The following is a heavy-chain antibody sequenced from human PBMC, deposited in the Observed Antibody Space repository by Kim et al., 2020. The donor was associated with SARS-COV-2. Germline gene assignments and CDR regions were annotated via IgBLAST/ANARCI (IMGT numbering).Heavy chain of an antibody. CDR2: IVSGYGNA. J-gene: IGHJ6*03. V-gene: IGHV1-69*05. CDR1: GRTFTSYA. Sequence: SVKVSCKASGRTFTSYAISWVRQAPGQGLEWMGGIVSGYGNAIYAQKFQGRVTITTDASTSTAYMELSCLRSEDSAVYYCPGDFEYELCGQYYYYNYMD. D-gene: IGHD3-16*01. CDR3: PGDFEYELCGQYYYYNYMD.